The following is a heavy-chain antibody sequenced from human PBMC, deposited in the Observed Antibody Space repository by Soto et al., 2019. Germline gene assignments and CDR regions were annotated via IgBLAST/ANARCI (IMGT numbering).Heavy chain of an antibody. CDR2: VFSSDAK. CDR3: ARIERYSTYEYFDF. D-gene: IGHD5-12*01. Sequence: GPTLVNPTETLTLTCTVSGFSLSHIRVGVGWIRQPPGKALEWLAHVFSSDAKSYSPSLKGRLTISRDTFRSQVVLTMTNVDPVDTATYFCARIERYSTYEYFDFWGQGTLVTVSS. V-gene: IGHV2-26*01. CDR1: GFSLSHIRVG. J-gene: IGHJ4*02.